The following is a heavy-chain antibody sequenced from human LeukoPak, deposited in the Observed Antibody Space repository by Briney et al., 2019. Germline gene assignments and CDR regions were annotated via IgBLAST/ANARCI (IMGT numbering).Heavy chain of an antibody. CDR3: ARAMRSGYDY. D-gene: IGHD5-12*01. Sequence: PGGSLRLSCAASGFTFSSYGMNWVRQAPGKRLEWVSYISSRSDSVYYADSVKGRFTISSDNAENSLYLQMNSLRDEDTAVYYCARAMRSGYDYWGQGTLVTVSS. CDR2: ISSRSDSV. J-gene: IGHJ4*02. V-gene: IGHV3-48*02. CDR1: GFTFSSYG.